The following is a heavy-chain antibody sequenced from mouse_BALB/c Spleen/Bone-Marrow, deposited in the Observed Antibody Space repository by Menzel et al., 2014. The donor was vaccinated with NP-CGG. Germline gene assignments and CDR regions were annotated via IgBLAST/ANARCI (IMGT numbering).Heavy chain of an antibody. Sequence: EVQRVESGGGLMKPGGSLKLSCAASGFTFSSYAMSWVRQTPEKRLEWVASISSGASYTYYLDSVKGRFTISRDNAKNTLYLQMSSLRSEDTAVYYCACLDGYFVPYWGQGTQVTVSA. J-gene: IGHJ3*01. D-gene: IGHD2-3*01. CDR3: ACLDGYFVPY. CDR1: GFTFSSYA. V-gene: IGHV5-9-3*01. CDR2: ISSGASYT.